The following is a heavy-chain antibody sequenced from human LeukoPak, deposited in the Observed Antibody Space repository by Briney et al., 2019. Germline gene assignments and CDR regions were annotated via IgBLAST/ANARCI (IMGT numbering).Heavy chain of an antibody. J-gene: IGHJ6*03. CDR3: ARYNRITMVRSRHYYYYMDV. CDR1: GGSFSGYY. Sequence: SETLSLTCAVYGGSFSGYYWSWIRQPPGKGLEWIGEINHSGSTNYNPSLKSRVTISVDTSKNQFSLKLSSVTAADTAVYYCARYNRITMVRSRHYYYYMDVWGKGTTVTVSS. V-gene: IGHV4-34*01. CDR2: INHSGST. D-gene: IGHD3-10*01.